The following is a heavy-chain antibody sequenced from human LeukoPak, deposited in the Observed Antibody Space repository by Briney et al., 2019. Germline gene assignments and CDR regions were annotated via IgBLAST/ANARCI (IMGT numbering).Heavy chain of an antibody. D-gene: IGHD1-26*01. CDR2: ISAYNGNT. J-gene: IGHJ4*02. Sequence: ASVKVSCKASGYTFISYGIGWVRQAPGQGLEWMGWISAYNGNTNYAQKFQGRVTMTTDTSTSTAYMELRSLRSDDTAMYYCAIIVSGSYSSSFVDYWGQETLVTVSS. V-gene: IGHV1-18*01. CDR3: AIIVSGSYSSSFVDY. CDR1: GYTFISYG.